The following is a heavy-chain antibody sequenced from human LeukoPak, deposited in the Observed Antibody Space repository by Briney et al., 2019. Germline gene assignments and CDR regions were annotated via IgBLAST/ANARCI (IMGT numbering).Heavy chain of an antibody. Sequence: PSETLSLTCTVSGGSISSSSYYLGWIRQPPGKELEWIGSIYYSGSTYYNPSLKSRVTISVDTSKNQFSLKLSSVTAADTAVYYCARDLPQYDAFDIWGQGTMVTVSS. D-gene: IGHD4-11*01. CDR2: IYYSGST. CDR1: GGSISSSSYY. V-gene: IGHV4-39*07. CDR3: ARDLPQYDAFDI. J-gene: IGHJ3*02.